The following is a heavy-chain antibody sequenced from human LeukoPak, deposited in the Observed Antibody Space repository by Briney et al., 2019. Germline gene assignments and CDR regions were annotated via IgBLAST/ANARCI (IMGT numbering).Heavy chain of an antibody. D-gene: IGHD3-16*02. Sequence: GGSLRLSCAASGFTFSSYSMNWVRQAPGKGLEWVSYISSSSSTIYYADSVKGRFTTSRDNAKNSLYLQMNSLRAEDTAVYYCTTDYHNAFDIWGQGTMVTVSS. CDR1: GFTFSSYS. V-gene: IGHV3-48*01. CDR2: ISSSSSTI. CDR3: TTDYHNAFDI. J-gene: IGHJ3*02.